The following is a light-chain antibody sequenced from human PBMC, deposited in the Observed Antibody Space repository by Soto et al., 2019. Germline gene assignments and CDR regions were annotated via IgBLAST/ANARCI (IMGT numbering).Light chain of an antibody. CDR2: AAS. CDR3: QYQDPFPPWT. Sequence: EVMLTQSPGTLSLSPGERAILSCRASQSVSSNSIVWYQQTPGQAPRLLIYAASSRATGIPDRFSGSGSGTDFTLTITRLVPEDFAVYYCQYQDPFPPWTFGQGTKVEIK. V-gene: IGKV3-20*01. CDR1: QSVSSNS. J-gene: IGKJ1*01.